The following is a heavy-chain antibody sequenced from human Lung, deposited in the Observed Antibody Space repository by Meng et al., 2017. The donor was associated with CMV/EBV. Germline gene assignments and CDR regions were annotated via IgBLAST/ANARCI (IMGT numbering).Heavy chain of an antibody. CDR1: GYSFTSYW. V-gene: IGHV5-51*01. CDR2: IYPGDSDT. Sequence: GXSXKISXKGSGYSFTSYWIGWVRQMPGKGLEWMGIIYPGDSDTRYSPSFQGQVTISADKSISTAYLQWSSLKASDTAMYYCARSFYDFWSGYTDYYYGMDVWGQGTTVXVSS. J-gene: IGHJ6*02. CDR3: ARSFYDFWSGYTDYYYGMDV. D-gene: IGHD3-3*01.